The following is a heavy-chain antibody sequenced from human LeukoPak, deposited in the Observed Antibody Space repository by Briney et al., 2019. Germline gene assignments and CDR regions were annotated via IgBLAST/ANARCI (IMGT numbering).Heavy chain of an antibody. CDR1: GYTFTGYY. J-gene: IGHJ4*02. V-gene: IGHV1-2*02. Sequence: ASVKVFCKASGYTFTGYYMHWVRQAPGQGLEWMGWINPNSGGTNYAQKFQGRVTMTRDTSISTAYMELSRLRSDVTAVYYCARVLQTMGGGSCYSLRYWGQGTLVTVSS. CDR2: INPNSGGT. CDR3: ARVLQTMGGGSCYSLRY. D-gene: IGHD2-15*01.